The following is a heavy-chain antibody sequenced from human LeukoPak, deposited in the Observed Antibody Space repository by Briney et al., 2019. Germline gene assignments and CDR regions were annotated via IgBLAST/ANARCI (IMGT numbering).Heavy chain of an antibody. Sequence: PSETLSLTYTASGGSISSYYWSCIWQPPGRGLEWSWYIYYSGGINYDPSLMCRVTISVDTSKNQSSRKLSSVTAAETAVYYCARRVVVAGGIDYWGQGTLVTVSS. CDR3: ARRVVVAGGIDY. J-gene: IGHJ4*02. D-gene: IGHD2-15*01. CDR2: IYYSGGI. CDR1: GGSISSYY. V-gene: IGHV4-59*01.